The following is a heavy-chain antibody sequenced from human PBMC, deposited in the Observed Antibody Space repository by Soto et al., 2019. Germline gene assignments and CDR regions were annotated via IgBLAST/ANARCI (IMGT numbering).Heavy chain of an antibody. J-gene: IGHJ4*02. CDR3: AHLPWKQLWPRAPVVN. Sequence: QITLKESGPTLVKPTQTLTLTCTFSGFSLSTSGVGVGWIRQPPGKALEWLGIIFWDDDKRYRPSLKSRVTIPQDTSQNQLVLTMTNMSPVDTATYYRAHLPWKQLWPRAPVVNWGQGTPVTVSS. CDR2: IFWDDDK. CDR1: GFSLSTSGVG. V-gene: IGHV2-5*02. D-gene: IGHD5-18*01.